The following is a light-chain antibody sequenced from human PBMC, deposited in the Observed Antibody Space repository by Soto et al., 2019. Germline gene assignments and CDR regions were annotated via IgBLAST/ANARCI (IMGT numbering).Light chain of an antibody. V-gene: IGKV3-20*01. CDR3: QHYGTTPWT. CDR1: ETFCSGC. Sequence: ETVLTQSPATLSLSPGERVTLSCRASETFCSGCLAWYQQKPGQSPRLLIYGTSSRATGIPDRFSGSGSGTHFTLTISRLEPEDFAVYYCQHYGTTPWTFGPGTKVGIE. CDR2: GTS. J-gene: IGKJ1*01.